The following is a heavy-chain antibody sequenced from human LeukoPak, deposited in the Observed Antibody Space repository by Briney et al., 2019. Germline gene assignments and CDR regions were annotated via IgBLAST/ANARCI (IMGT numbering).Heavy chain of an antibody. J-gene: IGHJ4*02. D-gene: IGHD3-22*01. CDR1: GFTFNTYT. CDR3: ARVYTMIVVVDY. V-gene: IGHV3-21*01. Sequence: GGSLRLSCAASGFTFNTYTMNWARQARGKGLEWVSSISASSSYLYYADSVKGRFTISRDNAKNSLYLQMNSLRAEDTAVYYCARVYTMIVVVDYWGQGTLVSVSS. CDR2: ISASSSYL.